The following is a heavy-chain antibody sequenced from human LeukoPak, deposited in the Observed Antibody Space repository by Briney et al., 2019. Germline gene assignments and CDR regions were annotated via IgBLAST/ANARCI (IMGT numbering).Heavy chain of an antibody. CDR1: GFTFSDYA. CDR2: ISGGSSGST. V-gene: IGHV3-23*01. J-gene: IGHJ4*02. Sequence: GGSLRLSCAASGFTFSDYAMSWVRQAPGKCLEWLSVISGGSSGSTYYADSVTGRFTVSRDNSKNTVDLQMNSLRAEDTAVYYCARGKGYYDSSGYYGFDYWGQGTLVTVSS. D-gene: IGHD3-22*01. CDR3: ARGKGYYDSSGYYGFDY.